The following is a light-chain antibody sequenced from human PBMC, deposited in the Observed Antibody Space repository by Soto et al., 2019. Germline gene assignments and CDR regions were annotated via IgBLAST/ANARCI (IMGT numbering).Light chain of an antibody. V-gene: IGKV1-5*01. CDR1: QSISNW. Sequence: DIQMTQSPSTLSASVGDRVTITCRASQSISNWLAWYHQKPGKAPKLLIYDASTLETGVPSRFSGSGSGTEFTLTITSLQPDDFATYYCQQYSSYLYSFGQGTKLAIK. CDR2: DAS. CDR3: QQYSSYLYS. J-gene: IGKJ2*01.